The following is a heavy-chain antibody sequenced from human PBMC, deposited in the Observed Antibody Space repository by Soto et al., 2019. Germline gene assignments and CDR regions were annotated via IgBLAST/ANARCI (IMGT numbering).Heavy chain of an antibody. CDR2: IFSSGES. V-gene: IGHV3-53*01. CDR3: ARGGIGMVRTFDH. D-gene: IGHD3-10*01. Sequence: GGSLRLSCAASGFTVSSTYMSWVRQVPGKGLEWVSIIFSSGESFYADSVKGRFTISRDSSDNTVYLQMNSLKAEDTAVYYCARGGIGMVRTFDHWGQGTLVTVSS. CDR1: GFTVSSTY. J-gene: IGHJ4*02.